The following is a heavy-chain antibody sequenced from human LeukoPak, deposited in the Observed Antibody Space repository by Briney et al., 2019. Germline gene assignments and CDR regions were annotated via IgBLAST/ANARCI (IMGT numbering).Heavy chain of an antibody. Sequence: SETLSLTCTVSGGSISSSSYYWGWIRQPPGKGLEWIGSIYYSGSTYYNPSLKSRVTISVDTSKNQFSLKLISVTAAGTAVYYCARLGSSWSNFDYWGQGTLVTVSS. CDR2: IYYSGST. D-gene: IGHD6-13*01. CDR3: ARLGSSWSNFDY. V-gene: IGHV4-39*01. J-gene: IGHJ4*02. CDR1: GGSISSSSYY.